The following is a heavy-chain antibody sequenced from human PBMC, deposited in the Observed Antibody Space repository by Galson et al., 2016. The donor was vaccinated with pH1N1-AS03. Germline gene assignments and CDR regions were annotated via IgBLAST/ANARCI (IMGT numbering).Heavy chain of an antibody. Sequence: SLRLSCAASGFSFSTSWLSWVRQAPGKGPEWVAHINQDGSEKYYVDSVKGRFAISRDNAKNSLYLQMNSLRDEDTAVYYCAREWSAFDFWGQGTVVTVSS. V-gene: IGHV3-7*03. CDR3: AREWSAFDF. J-gene: IGHJ3*01. D-gene: IGHD2-15*01. CDR2: INQDGSEK. CDR1: GFSFSTSW.